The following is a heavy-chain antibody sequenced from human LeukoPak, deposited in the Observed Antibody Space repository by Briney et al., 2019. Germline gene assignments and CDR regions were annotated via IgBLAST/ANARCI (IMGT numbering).Heavy chain of an antibody. CDR3: ARLDAPLDDYGDHGYFDY. CDR2: IYPDDSDT. V-gene: IGHV5-51*01. J-gene: IGHJ4*02. Sequence: ESLKISCKGSGYSFTSYLIGWVRQTPGKGLEGMGIIYPDDSDTRYNPSFQGQVTISADTSISTAYLQWSSLKASDTAMYNCARLDAPLDDYGDHGYFDYWGQGTLVTVSS. D-gene: IGHD4-17*01. CDR1: GYSFTSYL.